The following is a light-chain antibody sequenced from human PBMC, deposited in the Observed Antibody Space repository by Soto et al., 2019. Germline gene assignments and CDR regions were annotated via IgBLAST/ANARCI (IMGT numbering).Light chain of an antibody. CDR1: QRVSSY. J-gene: IGKJ4*01. V-gene: IGKV3-15*01. Sequence: EIVLTQSPGTLSLSPGERATLSCRASQRVSSYLAWYQQKPGQAPRLLIYGASTRATGIPARFSGSGSGTEFTPTISSLQSEDSAVYYCHQYNNWPPVTFGGGTKVDI. CDR3: HQYNNWPPVT. CDR2: GAS.